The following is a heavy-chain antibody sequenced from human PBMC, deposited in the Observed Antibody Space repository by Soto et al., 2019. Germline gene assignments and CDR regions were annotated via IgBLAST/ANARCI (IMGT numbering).Heavy chain of an antibody. J-gene: IGHJ1*01. CDR1: GFTFSDYY. D-gene: IGHD1-1*01. CDR3: ATVGLVGTAEFLHH. V-gene: IGHV3-11*01. Sequence: GGSLRLSCAASGFTFSDYYMSWVRQAPGKGLEWVSYISDSGYTKYYADSVKGRFTISRDNAKSSLSLQMNSLRAEDTAVYYCATVGLVGTAEFLHHWGQGTLVTVSS. CDR2: ISDSGYTK.